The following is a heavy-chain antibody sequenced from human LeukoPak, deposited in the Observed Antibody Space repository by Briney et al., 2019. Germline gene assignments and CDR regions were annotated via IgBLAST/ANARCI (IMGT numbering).Heavy chain of an antibody. J-gene: IGHJ4*02. V-gene: IGHV3-43*02. CDR2: ISGDGSRT. D-gene: IGHD6-19*01. CDR3: AKVRPTRFVESSGWLELGY. Sequence: PGGSLRLSCAASGFTFDDYAMHWVRQAPGKGLEWVSFISGDGSRTYYADSVEGRFTISRDNSKNSLYLQMNSLRTEDTAFYYCAKVRPTRFVESSGWLELGYWGQGTLVTVSS. CDR1: GFTFDDYA.